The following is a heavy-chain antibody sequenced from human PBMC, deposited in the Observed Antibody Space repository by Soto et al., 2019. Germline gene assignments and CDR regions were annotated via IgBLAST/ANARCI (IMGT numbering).Heavy chain of an antibody. D-gene: IGHD6-19*01. Sequence: GGSLRLSCAASGFTFSSYAMSWVRQAPGKGLEWVSAISGSGGSTYYADSVKGRFTISRDNSKNTLYLQKNSLRAEDTAVYYCAKRPYSSGLSAYFQHWGQGTLVTVSS. CDR1: GFTFSSYA. CDR3: AKRPYSSGLSAYFQH. J-gene: IGHJ1*01. V-gene: IGHV3-23*01. CDR2: ISGSGGST.